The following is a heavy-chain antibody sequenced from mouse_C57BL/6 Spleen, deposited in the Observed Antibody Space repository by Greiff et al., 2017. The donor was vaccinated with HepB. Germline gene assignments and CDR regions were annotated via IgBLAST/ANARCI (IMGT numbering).Heavy chain of an antibody. D-gene: IGHD1-1*01. CDR3: ARVWNYGSSLYYDAMDY. V-gene: IGHV1-81*01. CDR1: GYTFTSYG. Sequence: VQLQQSGAELARPGASVKLSCKASGYTFTSYGISWVKQRTGQGLEWIGEIYPRSGNTYYNEKFQGKATLTADKSSSTAYMELSSLTSEDSAVYFCARVWNYGSSLYYDAMDYWGQGTSVTVSS. CDR2: IYPRSGNT. J-gene: IGHJ4*01.